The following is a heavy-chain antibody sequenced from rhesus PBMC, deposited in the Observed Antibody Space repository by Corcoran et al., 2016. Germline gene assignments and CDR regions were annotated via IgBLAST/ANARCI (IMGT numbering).Heavy chain of an antibody. Sequence: QVQLQESGPGLVKPSETLSLTCAVSGGSFSSSWWTWIRQPPGKGLEWIGEINGNSGSTNYNPSLKSRVTISKDASKNQFSLKLSSVTAADTAVYYCAIRNLLLFDYWGQGVLVTVSS. CDR1: GGSFSSSW. CDR3: AIRNLLLFDY. CDR2: INGNSGST. J-gene: IGHJ4*01. V-gene: IGHV4-80*01. D-gene: IGHD2-15*01.